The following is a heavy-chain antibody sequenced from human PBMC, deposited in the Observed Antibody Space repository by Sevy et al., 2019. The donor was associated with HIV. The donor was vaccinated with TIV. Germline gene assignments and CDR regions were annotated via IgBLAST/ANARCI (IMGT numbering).Heavy chain of an antibody. J-gene: IGHJ6*02. CDR3: ARGAEDSGWAEDEGWTGMDV. CDR2: ISYDGSNK. D-gene: IGHD6-19*01. Sequence: GGSLRLSCAASGFTFSSYAMHWVRQAPGKGLEWVAVISYDGSNKYYADSVKGRFTISRDNSKNTLYLQMNSLRAEDMAVYYCARGAEDSGWAEDEGWTGMDVWGQGTTVTVSS. CDR1: GFTFSSYA. V-gene: IGHV3-30-3*01.